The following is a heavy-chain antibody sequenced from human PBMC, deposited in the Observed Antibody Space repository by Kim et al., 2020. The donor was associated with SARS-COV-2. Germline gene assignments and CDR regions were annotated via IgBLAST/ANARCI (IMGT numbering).Heavy chain of an antibody. D-gene: IGHD1-26*01. CDR3: ARDSGSYHDY. CDR1: GFTFSSYA. Sequence: GGSLRLSCAASGFTFSSYAMHWVRQAPGKGLEWVAVISYDGSNKYYADSVKGRFTISRDNSKNTLYLQMNSLRAEDTAVYYCARDSGSYHDYWGQGTLVT. J-gene: IGHJ4*02. CDR2: ISYDGSNK. V-gene: IGHV3-30-3*01.